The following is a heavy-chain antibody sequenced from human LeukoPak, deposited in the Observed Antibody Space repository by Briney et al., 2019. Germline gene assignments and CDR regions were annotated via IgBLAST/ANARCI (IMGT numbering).Heavy chain of an antibody. D-gene: IGHD3-10*01. CDR3: ARSHFYGSGVDS. V-gene: IGHV4-39*01. CDR1: GGSISAIPYY. Sequence: SETLSLTCTISGGSISAIPYYWGWIRQPPGKGLEWIGSVYYPGSPYYSPSLKTRVTISVDTPKNQFSLKLSSLTAADTAVYFCARSHFYGSGVDSWGQGTLVTVSS. CDR2: VYYPGSP. J-gene: IGHJ5*01.